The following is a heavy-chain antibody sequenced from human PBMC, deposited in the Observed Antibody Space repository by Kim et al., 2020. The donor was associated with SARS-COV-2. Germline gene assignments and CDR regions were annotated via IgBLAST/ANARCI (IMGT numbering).Heavy chain of an antibody. CDR3: ARDVVPAAIGGDWFDP. V-gene: IGHV4-4*07. D-gene: IGHD2-2*02. Sequence: SLTSRVTMSVDTSKNQLSLKLSSVTAADPAVYYCARDVVPAAIGGDWFDPWGQGTLVTVSS. J-gene: IGHJ5*02.